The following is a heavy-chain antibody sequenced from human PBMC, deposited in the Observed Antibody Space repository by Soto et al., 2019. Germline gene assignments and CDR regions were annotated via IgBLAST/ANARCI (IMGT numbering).Heavy chain of an antibody. V-gene: IGHV3-48*03. D-gene: IGHD3-22*01. J-gene: IGHJ4*02. CDR1: GFTFSNYE. CDR3: ARENYDVSGYFLDF. CDR2: ISSTASHI. Sequence: PGGSLRLSCAASGFTFSNYEMSWVRQAPGKGLEWISYISSTASHIYYADSVKGRVTISRDNDKNSLYLQMNSLRVEDTAVYYCARENYDVSGYFLDFWGQGSLVTVSS.